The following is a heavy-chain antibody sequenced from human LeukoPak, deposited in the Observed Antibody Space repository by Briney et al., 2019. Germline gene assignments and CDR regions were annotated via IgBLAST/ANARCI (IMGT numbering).Heavy chain of an antibody. V-gene: IGHV4-61*02. D-gene: IGHD3-9*01. CDR3: ARDDWNYFDY. CDR2: IYTSGST. Sequence: SETLSLTCTVSGGSISSGDYYWSWIRQPAGKGLEWIGRIYTSGSTNYDPSLKSRVTISVDTSKNQFSLKLSSVTAADTAVYYCARDDWNYFDYWGQGTLVTVSS. CDR1: GGSISSGDYY. J-gene: IGHJ4*02.